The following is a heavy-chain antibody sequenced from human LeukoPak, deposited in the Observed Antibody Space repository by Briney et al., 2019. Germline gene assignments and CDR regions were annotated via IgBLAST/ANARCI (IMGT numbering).Heavy chain of an antibody. D-gene: IGHD4-11*01. V-gene: IGHV4-59*01. CDR2: IYYSGST. Sequence: SETLSLTCTVSGGSISSYYWSWIRQPPGKGLEWIGYIYYSGSTNYNPSLKSRVTISVDTSKNQFSLKLSSVTAADTAVYYCARGTDYNVLCYYYMDVWGKGTTVTVSS. CDR3: ARGTDYNVLCYYYMDV. CDR1: GGSISSYY. J-gene: IGHJ6*03.